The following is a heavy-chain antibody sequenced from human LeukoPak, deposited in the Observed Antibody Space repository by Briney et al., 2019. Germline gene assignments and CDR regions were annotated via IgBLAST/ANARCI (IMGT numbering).Heavy chain of an antibody. CDR2: ISGSGGST. D-gene: IGHD2-21*02. V-gene: IGHV3-23*01. CDR1: GFTFSSYA. Sequence: PGGSLRLSCAASGFTFSSYAMSWVRQAPGKGREWVSAISGSGGSTYYADSVKGRFTISRENSKNTLYLQMNSLRAEDTAVYYCAKDLQLGIVVVTAIYFDYWGQGTLVTVSS. J-gene: IGHJ4*02. CDR3: AKDLQLGIVVVTAIYFDY.